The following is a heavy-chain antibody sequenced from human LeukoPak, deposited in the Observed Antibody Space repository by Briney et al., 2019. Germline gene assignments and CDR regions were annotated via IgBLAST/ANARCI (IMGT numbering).Heavy chain of an antibody. Sequence: SETLSLTCTVSGGSIHRSSYYWGWIRQPPGKGLEGIGSNYYSERTYYDPPLERRVTMSVGTSKNQFSLSLGSVTAADMAVYYCASITSEGRIDNWGQGALVTVST. V-gene: IGHV4-39*07. CDR1: GGSIHRSSYY. CDR2: NYYSERT. CDR3: ASITSEGRIDN. J-gene: IGHJ4*02. D-gene: IGHD2-2*01.